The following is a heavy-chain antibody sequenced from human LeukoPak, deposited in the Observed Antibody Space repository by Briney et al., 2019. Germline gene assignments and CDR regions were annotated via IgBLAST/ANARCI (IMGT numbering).Heavy chain of an antibody. CDR2: IYHSGST. D-gene: IGHD5-24*01. V-gene: IGHV4-38-2*02. J-gene: IGHJ3*02. CDR3: AGEMATIIRLDAFDI. Sequence: SETLSLTCTVSGYSISSGYYWGWIRQPPGKGPEWIGSIYHSGSTYYNPSLKSRVTISVDTSKNQFSLKLSSVTAADTAVYYCAGEMATIIRLDAFDIWGQGTMVTVSS. CDR1: GYSISSGYY.